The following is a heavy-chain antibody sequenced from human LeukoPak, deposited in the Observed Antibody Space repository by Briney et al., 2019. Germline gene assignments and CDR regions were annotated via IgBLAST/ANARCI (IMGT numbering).Heavy chain of an antibody. D-gene: IGHD1-1*01. Sequence: PSETLSLTCTVSGYSISSGYYWGWIRQPPGQGLEWIGSIFYSGSTYYNPSLKSRVTISVDTSTSQFSLRLSSVTAADTALYYCAKSRRLNFMDVWGKGTTVTISS. CDR1: GYSISSGYY. CDR2: IFYSGST. J-gene: IGHJ6*03. V-gene: IGHV4-38-2*02. CDR3: AKSRRLNFMDV.